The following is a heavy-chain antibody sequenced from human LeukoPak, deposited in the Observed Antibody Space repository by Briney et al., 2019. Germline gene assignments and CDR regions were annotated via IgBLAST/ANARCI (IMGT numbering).Heavy chain of an antibody. J-gene: IGHJ4*02. CDR1: GFTFSSYA. V-gene: IGHV3-23*01. Sequence: GGSLRLSCAASGFTFSSYAMSWVRQAPGKGLEWVSGISGSGGSTYYADSVKGRFTISRDNSKNTLYLQMNSLRAEDTAVYYCAKGSDAHCGLFHYWGQGTLATVSS. D-gene: IGHD2-21*01. CDR3: AKGSDAHCGLFHY. CDR2: ISGSGGST.